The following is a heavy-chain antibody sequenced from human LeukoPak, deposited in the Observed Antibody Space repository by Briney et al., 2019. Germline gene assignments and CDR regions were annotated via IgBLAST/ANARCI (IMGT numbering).Heavy chain of an antibody. Sequence: PGGSLRLSCAASGFTFRSYWMSWVRQAPGKGLEWVANIKQDGSEKYYVDSVKGRFTISRDNAKNSLYLQMNSLRAEDTAVYYCARVIVVVVAATREYYFDYWGQGTLVTVSS. V-gene: IGHV3-7*01. CDR1: GFTFRSYW. CDR3: ARVIVVVVAATREYYFDY. CDR2: IKQDGSEK. D-gene: IGHD2-15*01. J-gene: IGHJ4*02.